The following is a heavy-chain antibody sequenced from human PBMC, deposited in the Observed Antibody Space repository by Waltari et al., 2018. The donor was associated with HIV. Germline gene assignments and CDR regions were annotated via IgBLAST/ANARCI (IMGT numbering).Heavy chain of an antibody. CDR1: GFTFSSYW. J-gene: IGHJ5*02. V-gene: IGHV3-7*01. D-gene: IGHD2-2*02. CDR2: IKQDGSEK. CDR3: ARRGGVVVPAAIPAGMDWFDP. Sequence: EVQLVESGGGLVQPGGSLRLSCAASGFTFSSYWMSWVRQAPGKGMEWVANIKQDGSEKYYVDSVKGRFTISRDNAKNSLYLQMNSLRAEDTAVYYCARRGGVVVPAAIPAGMDWFDPWGQGTLVTVSS.